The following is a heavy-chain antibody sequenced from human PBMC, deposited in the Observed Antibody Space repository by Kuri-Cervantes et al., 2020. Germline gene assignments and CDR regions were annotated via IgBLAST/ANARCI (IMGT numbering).Heavy chain of an antibody. J-gene: IGHJ5*02. CDR3: ARDLRLYGWFDP. D-gene: IGHD2-8*01. CDR2: ISSSSSYI. CDR1: GFTFSSYS. Sequence: GGSLRLSCAASGFTFSSYSMNWVRQAPGKGLEWVSSISSSSSYIYYADSVKGRFTISRDNAKNSLYLQMNSLRDEDTAVYYCARDLRLYGWFDPWGQGTLVTVSS. V-gene: IGHV3-21*01.